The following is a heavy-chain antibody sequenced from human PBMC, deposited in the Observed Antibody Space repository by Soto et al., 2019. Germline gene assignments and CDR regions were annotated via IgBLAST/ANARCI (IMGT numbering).Heavy chain of an antibody. CDR3: EKDESPAFGESLHNFDY. CDR2: ISYDGSNK. V-gene: IGHV3-30*18. Sequence: QVQLVESGGGVVQPGRSLRLSCAASGFTFSSYGMHWVRQAPGKGLEWVAVISYDGSNKYYADSVKGRFTISRDNSKNPLYLHMNSLRAEDTAVYYCEKDESPAFGESLHNFDYWGQGTLLTVSA. D-gene: IGHD3-10*01. J-gene: IGHJ4*02. CDR1: GFTFSSYG.